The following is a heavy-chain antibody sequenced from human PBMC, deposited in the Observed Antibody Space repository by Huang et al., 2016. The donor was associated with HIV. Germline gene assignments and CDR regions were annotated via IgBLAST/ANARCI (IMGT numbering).Heavy chain of an antibody. CDR1: GFPFSTYN. J-gene: IGHJ3*02. V-gene: IGHV3-48*01. CDR3: ARFGSYYYGSGSYLDAFDI. CDR2: ITSSSGSI. Sequence: EVQLMESGGGLVQPGGSLRLSCAASGFPFSTYNMNWVRQAPGKGLEWFSYITSSSGSIYYADSVKGRCTISRDNAKNSLYLQMNSLRAEDTAVYYCARFGSYYYGSGSYLDAFDIWGQGTMVTVSS. D-gene: IGHD3-10*01.